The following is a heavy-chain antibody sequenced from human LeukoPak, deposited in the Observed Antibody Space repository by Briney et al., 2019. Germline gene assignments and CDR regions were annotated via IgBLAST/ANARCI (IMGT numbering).Heavy chain of an antibody. CDR1: GYTFTGYY. Sequence: ASVKVSCKASGYTFTGYYMHWVRQAPGQGLEWMGWINPNSGGTNYAQKFQGWVTMTRDTSISTAYMELSRLRSDDTAVYYCARLKGLYSSAPGDWGQGTLVTVSS. J-gene: IGHJ1*01. CDR3: ARLKGLYSSAPGD. D-gene: IGHD6-19*01. V-gene: IGHV1-2*04. CDR2: INPNSGGT.